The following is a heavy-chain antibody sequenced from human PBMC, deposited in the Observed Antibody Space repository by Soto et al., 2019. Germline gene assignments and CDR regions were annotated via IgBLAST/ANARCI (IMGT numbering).Heavy chain of an antibody. V-gene: IGHV1-18*04. CDR2: ISAYNGNT. J-gene: IGHJ5*02. Sequence: GASVKVSCKASGYTFTSYGISWVLQAPGQGLEWMGWISAYNGNTNYAQKLQGRVTMTTDTSTSTAYMELRSLRSDDTAVYYCARDGPNYYDSSGYYHWGQGTLVTVPS. CDR3: ARDGPNYYDSSGYYH. CDR1: GYTFTSYG. D-gene: IGHD3-22*01.